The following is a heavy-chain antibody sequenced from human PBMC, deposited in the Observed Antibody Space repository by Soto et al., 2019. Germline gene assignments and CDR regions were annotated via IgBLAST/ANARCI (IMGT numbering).Heavy chain of an antibody. CDR2: ISYDGRNK. D-gene: IGHD5-12*01. V-gene: IGHV3-30*18. CDR1: GFIFSTYG. J-gene: IGHJ6*02. CDR3: AKDTATAITSYYFYGMDV. Sequence: QMQLVESGGGVVQPGRSLRVSCEASGFIFSTYGMHWVRQAPGKGLEWVGVISYDGRNKYYADSVRGRFTISRDNSKNTLHLQMNSLRGEDTAVYYCAKDTATAITSYYFYGMDVWGQGTTVTVSS.